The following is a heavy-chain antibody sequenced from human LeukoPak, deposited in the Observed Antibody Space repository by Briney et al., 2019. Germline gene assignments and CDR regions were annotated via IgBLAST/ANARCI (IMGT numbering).Heavy chain of an antibody. CDR1: GGSFSGYY. D-gene: IGHD1-26*01. Sequence: PSETLSPTCAAYGGSFSGYYCSWIHQPPGKLLEWTGEINHSGSTNYNPSLKSRVSISLDPSKNQFSLKLSSVTAADTAVYYCAGRVGATTIDYWGQGTLVTVSS. CDR2: INHSGST. J-gene: IGHJ4*02. V-gene: IGHV4-34*01. CDR3: AGRVGATTIDY.